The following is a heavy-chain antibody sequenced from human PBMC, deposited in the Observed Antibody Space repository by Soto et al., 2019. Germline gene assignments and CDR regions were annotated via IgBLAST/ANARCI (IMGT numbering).Heavy chain of an antibody. D-gene: IGHD6-19*01. Sequence: EVQLVESGGGLVQPGGSLRLSCADSGFSSSPFWMTWVRQAPGQGLEWVALIKQDGSEELYVDSVKGRFTNSRNNAKHYVYLKTDSLRGEDLAVYYRKGRSGWLQPDWGPGTLVTISS. CDR2: IKQDGSEE. J-gene: IGHJ1*01. V-gene: IGHV3-7*01. CDR3: KGRSGWLQPD. CDR1: GFSSSPFW.